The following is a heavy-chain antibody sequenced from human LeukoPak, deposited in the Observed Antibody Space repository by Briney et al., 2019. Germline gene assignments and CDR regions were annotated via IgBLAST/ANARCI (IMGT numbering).Heavy chain of an antibody. V-gene: IGHV4-39*07. CDR1: GGSISSSSYY. J-gene: IGHJ4*02. D-gene: IGHD2-2*01. CDR3: AGGGYCSSTSCYFPYDY. Sequence: SETLSLTCTVSGGSISSSSYYWGWIRQPPGKGLEWIGSIYYSGSTYYNPSLKSRVTISVDTSKNQFSLKLSSVTAADTAVYYCAGGGYCSSTSCYFPYDYWGQGTLVTVSS. CDR2: IYYSGST.